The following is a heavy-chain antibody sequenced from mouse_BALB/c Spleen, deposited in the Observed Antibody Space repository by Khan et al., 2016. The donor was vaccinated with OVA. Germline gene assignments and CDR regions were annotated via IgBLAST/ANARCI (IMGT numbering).Heavy chain of an antibody. CDR3: ARGNYYGYAMDY. CDR1: GYSITSNYA. Sequence: EVKLLESGPGLVEPSQSLSLTCTVTGYSITSNYAWNWIRQFPGNKLEWMGYISYSGSTNYNPSLKSRISITRDTSKNQFFLQLNSVTTEDTATYYCARGNYYGYAMDYWGQGTSITVSS. J-gene: IGHJ4*01. CDR2: ISYSGST. V-gene: IGHV3-2*02. D-gene: IGHD1-1*01.